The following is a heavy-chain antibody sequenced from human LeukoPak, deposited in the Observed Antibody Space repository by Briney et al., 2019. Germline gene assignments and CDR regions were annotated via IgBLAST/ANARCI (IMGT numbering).Heavy chain of an antibody. J-gene: IGHJ4*02. D-gene: IGHD6-13*01. CDR1: EFTVSSNY. Sequence: PGGSLSLSCAVSEFTVSSNYMSWVRQAPGKGLEWVSVIYSGGSIYYADSVKGRFTFSRDNSKNTLYLQMNSLRAEDTAVYYCARNLYGPGIAAVLGYWGQGTLVTVSS. CDR3: ARNLYGPGIAAVLGY. V-gene: IGHV3-66*01. CDR2: IYSGGSI.